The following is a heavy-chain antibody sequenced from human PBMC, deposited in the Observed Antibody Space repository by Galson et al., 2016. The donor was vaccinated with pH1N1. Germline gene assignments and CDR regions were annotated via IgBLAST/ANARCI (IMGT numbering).Heavy chain of an antibody. CDR1: GYPFTRYD. D-gene: IGHD3-10*01. Sequence: SVKVSCKASGYPFTRYDINWVRQAPGQGLEWMGWVNPNSGNAGYARKFRDRVTLTRDTSINTVYMEMSSLRHDDKAVYYCARADHFAANGGFDPWGQGTLVTVSS. CDR3: ARADHFAANGGFDP. CDR2: VNPNSGNA. V-gene: IGHV1-8*03. J-gene: IGHJ5*02.